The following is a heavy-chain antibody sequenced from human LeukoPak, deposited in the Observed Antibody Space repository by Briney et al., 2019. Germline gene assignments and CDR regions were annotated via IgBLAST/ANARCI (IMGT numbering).Heavy chain of an antibody. J-gene: IGHJ6*03. Sequence: GASVKLSCKASGYTFTGYYMDWVRQAPGQGLEWMGWINTNSGGTNYAQKFQGRVTMTRDTSISTAYMELSRLRYDDTAVYYCARDRSENYYYYYMDVWGKGTTVTVSS. V-gene: IGHV1-2*02. CDR1: GYTFTGYY. CDR3: ARDRSENYYYYYMDV. CDR2: INTNSGGT. D-gene: IGHD1-26*01.